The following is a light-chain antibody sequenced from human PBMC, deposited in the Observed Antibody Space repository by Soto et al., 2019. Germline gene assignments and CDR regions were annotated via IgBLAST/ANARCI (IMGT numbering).Light chain of an antibody. CDR2: EGS. CDR1: SSDVGSYNL. CDR3: CSYASSGTYV. J-gene: IGLJ1*01. Sequence: QSVLTQPASVSGSPGHSITISCTGTSSDVGSYNLVSWYQQHPGKAPKLMIYEGSKRPSGISSRFSGSKSGNTASLTISGLQAEDEADFYCCSYASSGTYVFGTGTKVTVL. V-gene: IGLV2-23*01.